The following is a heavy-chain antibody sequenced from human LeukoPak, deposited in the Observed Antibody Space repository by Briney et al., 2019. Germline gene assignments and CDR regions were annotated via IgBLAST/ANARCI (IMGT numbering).Heavy chain of an antibody. V-gene: IGHV4-34*01. Sequence: PSETLSLTCAVYGGSFSGYYWSWIREPPGRGGEWIGQIYNSGETNDNGSLKSRVTISVDTSNNQFSLQLTSVPAADTAVYYCARGLFEMNTIRPFPFDLWGQGTLVTVSS. D-gene: IGHD5-24*01. J-gene: IGHJ4*02. CDR3: ARGLFEMNTIRPFPFDL. CDR2: IYNSGET. CDR1: GGSFSGYY.